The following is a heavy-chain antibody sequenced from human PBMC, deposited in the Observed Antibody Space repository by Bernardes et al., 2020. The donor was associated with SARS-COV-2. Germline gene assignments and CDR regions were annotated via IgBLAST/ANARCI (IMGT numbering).Heavy chain of an antibody. D-gene: IGHD3-10*01. V-gene: IGHV4-61*02. CDR1: GGSISSGSYY. CDR3: ARGGITMVRGVIIMSNYYYGMDV. CDR2: IYTSGST. Sequence: SETLSLTCTVSGGSISSGSYYWSWIRQPAGKGLEWIGRIYTSGSTNYNPSLKSRVTISVDTSKNQFSLKLSSVTAADTAVYYCARGGITMVRGVIIMSNYYYGMDVWGQGTTVTVSS. J-gene: IGHJ6*02.